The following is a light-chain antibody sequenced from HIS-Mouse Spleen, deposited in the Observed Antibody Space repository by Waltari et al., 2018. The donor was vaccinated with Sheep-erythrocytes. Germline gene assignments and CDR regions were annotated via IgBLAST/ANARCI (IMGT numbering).Light chain of an antibody. J-gene: IGLJ3*02. CDR2: EGS. Sequence: QSALTQPASVSGSPGQSITISCTGTSSDVGSYNLVSWYQPHPGKYPKPMIYEGSKRPSGVANRFSGSKSGNTAALTIAGLQAEDEADYYCCSYAGSSTPWVFGGGTKLTVL. V-gene: IGLV2-23*01. CDR1: SSDVGSYNL. CDR3: CSYAGSSTPWV.